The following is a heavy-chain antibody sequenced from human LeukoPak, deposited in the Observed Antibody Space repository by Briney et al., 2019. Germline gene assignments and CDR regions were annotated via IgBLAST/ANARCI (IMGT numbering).Heavy chain of an antibody. D-gene: IGHD3-22*01. V-gene: IGHV5-51*01. CDR1: GYSFTSHW. CDR2: IYPGDSDT. J-gene: IGHJ4*02. CDR3: ARRSDSSGYYYVKAFDY. Sequence: PGESLKISCKGSGYSFTSHWIGWVRQMPGKGLEWMGIIYPGDSDTRYSPSFQGQVTISADKSISTAYLQWSSLKASDTAMYYCARRSDSSGYYYVKAFDYWGQGTLVTVSS.